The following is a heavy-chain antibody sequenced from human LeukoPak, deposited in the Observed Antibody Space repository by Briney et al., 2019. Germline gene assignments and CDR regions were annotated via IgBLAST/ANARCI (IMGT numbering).Heavy chain of an antibody. J-gene: IGHJ4*02. CDR3: ARGGYYDSSGYYIY. Sequence: ASVKVSCKASGGTFSSYAISWVRQAPGQGLEWMGWISAYNGNTNYAQKLQGRVTMTTDTSTSTAYMELRSLRSDDTAVYYCARGGYYDSSGYYIYWGQGTLVTVSS. D-gene: IGHD3-22*01. CDR2: ISAYNGNT. CDR1: GGTFSSYA. V-gene: IGHV1-18*01.